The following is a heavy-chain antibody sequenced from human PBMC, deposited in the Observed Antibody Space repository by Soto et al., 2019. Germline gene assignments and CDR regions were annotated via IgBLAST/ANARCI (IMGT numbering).Heavy chain of an antibody. V-gene: IGHV1-3*04. D-gene: IGHD1-7*01. CDR2: IHTPKGNT. Sequence: ASVKVSCKASGYTFPNNVIYWLRQAPGQTLEWMGWIHTPKGNTKYSQKFEASDTLTTDTAASTAYMELNSLRSDDTAVYYCARDPIWTYTWNYARLNYLDPWGQGTLVTVSS. CDR3: ARDPIWTYTWNYARLNYLDP. CDR1: GYTFPNNV. J-gene: IGHJ5*02.